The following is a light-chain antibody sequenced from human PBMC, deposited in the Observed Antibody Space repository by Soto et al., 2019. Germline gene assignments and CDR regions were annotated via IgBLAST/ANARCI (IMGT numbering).Light chain of an antibody. Sequence: EIVMTQSPATLSVSPGERANLSFRASQSVSGNLAWYQQKPGQAPRLLIYAASTRATGIPARFSGSGSGTEFTLTISSLQSEDFAVYYCQQYKNWPPITFGQGTRLEI. J-gene: IGKJ5*01. V-gene: IGKV3-15*01. CDR1: QSVSGN. CDR3: QQYKNWPPIT. CDR2: AAS.